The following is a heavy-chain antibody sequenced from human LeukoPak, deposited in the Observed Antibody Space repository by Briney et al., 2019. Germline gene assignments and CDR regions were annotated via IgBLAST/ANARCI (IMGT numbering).Heavy chain of an antibody. CDR3: AGINDYGDPTGAFDI. D-gene: IGHD4-17*01. V-gene: IGHV3-21*01. Sequence: GGSLRLSCAASGFTFSTYSMNWVRQAPGKGLEWVSSISSSSSYIHYADSVKGRFTISRDNAKNSLFLQMNSLRAEDAAVYYCAGINDYGDPTGAFDIWGQGTMVTVSS. J-gene: IGHJ3*02. CDR1: GFTFSTYS. CDR2: ISSSSSYI.